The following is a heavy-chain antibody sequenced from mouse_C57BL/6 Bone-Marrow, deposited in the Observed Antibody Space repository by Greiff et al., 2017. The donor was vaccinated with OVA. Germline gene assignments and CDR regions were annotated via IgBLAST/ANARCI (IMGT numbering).Heavy chain of an antibody. Sequence: VQLQQSGPVLVKPGASVKMSCKASGYTFTDYYMNWVKQSHGKSLEWIGVINPYNGGTSYNQKFKGKATLTVDKSSSTAYMELNSLTSEDSAVYYCAIPGTDYFDYWGQSTTLTVSS. D-gene: IGHD4-1*01. J-gene: IGHJ2*01. V-gene: IGHV1-19*01. CDR3: AIPGTDYFDY. CDR1: GYTFTDYY. CDR2: INPYNGGT.